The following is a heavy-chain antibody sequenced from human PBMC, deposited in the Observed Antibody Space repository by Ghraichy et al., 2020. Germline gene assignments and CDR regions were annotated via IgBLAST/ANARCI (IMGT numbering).Heavy chain of an antibody. V-gene: IGHV1-18*01. D-gene: IGHD3-10*01. CDR3: ARDSTHYGSGSISFDY. CDR2: ISAYNGNT. J-gene: IGHJ4*02. Sequence: ASVKVSCKASGYTFTSYGISWVRQAPGQGLEWMGWISAYNGNTNYAQKLQGRVTMTTDTSTTTAYMELRSLRYDDTAVYYCARDSTHYGSGSISFDYWGQGTLVTVSS. CDR1: GYTFTSYG.